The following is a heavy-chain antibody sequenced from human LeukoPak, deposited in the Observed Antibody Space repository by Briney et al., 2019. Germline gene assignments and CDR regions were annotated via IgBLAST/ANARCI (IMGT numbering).Heavy chain of an antibody. CDR3: AKVLLYCSGGSCYYFDY. J-gene: IGHJ4*02. V-gene: IGHV3-53*01. CDR2: IYSGSRT. Sequence: PGGSLRLSCVASGFTVSSNYMTWVRQAPGKGLEWVSIIYSGSRTYYADSVKGRFTISRDNSKNTLYLHMNSLRAEDTAVYYCAKVLLYCSGGSCYYFDYWGQGTLVTVSS. CDR1: GFTVSSNY. D-gene: IGHD2-15*01.